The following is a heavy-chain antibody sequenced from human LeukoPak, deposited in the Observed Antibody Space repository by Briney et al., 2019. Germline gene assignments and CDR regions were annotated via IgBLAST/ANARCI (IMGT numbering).Heavy chain of an antibody. Sequence: PGGSLTLYCVGSGFTFSRVGMQWLRQAPGKGLEWVAVIHNDGTMGQYEDTVQGRFNISKDNSQDTLYLQMNSLRDDDTAVYYCAKEGEPFRGYLDVWGKGTTVIVSS. CDR1: GFTFSRVG. J-gene: IGHJ6*03. CDR2: IHNDGTMG. CDR3: AKEGEPFRGYLDV. D-gene: IGHD1-14*01. V-gene: IGHV3-33*03.